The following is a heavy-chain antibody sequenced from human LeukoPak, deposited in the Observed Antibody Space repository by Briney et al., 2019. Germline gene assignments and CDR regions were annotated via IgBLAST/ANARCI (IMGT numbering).Heavy chain of an antibody. CDR2: ISYDGSNK. V-gene: IGHV3-30*18. CDR3: AKGTGGGYSGYDLLNDAFDI. J-gene: IGHJ3*02. CDR1: GFTFSSYG. Sequence: PGGSLRLSCAASGFTFSSYGMHWVRQAPGKGLEWVAVISYDGSNKYYADSVKGRFTISRDNSKNTLYLQMNSPRAEDTAVYYCAKGTGGGYSGYDLLNDAFDIWGQGTMVTVSS. D-gene: IGHD5-12*01.